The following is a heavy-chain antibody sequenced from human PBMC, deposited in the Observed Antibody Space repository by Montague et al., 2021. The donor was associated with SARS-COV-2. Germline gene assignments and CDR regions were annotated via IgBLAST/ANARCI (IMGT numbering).Heavy chain of an antibody. Sequence: SETLSLTCTVSGGSISSSSYYWGWIRQPPGKGLEWIGSIYYSGSTHYNPSLTSRVTISVDTSKNQFSLKLSSVTAADTAVYYCVRQVSGGYYDCFDPWGQGTLVTVSS. J-gene: IGHJ5*02. CDR1: GGSISSSSYY. D-gene: IGHD1-26*01. CDR2: IYYSGST. V-gene: IGHV4-39*01. CDR3: VRQVSGGYYDCFDP.